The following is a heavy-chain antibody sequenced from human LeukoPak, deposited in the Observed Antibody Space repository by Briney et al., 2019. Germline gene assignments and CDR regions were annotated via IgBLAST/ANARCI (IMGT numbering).Heavy chain of an antibody. V-gene: IGHV7-4-1*02. J-gene: IGHJ4*02. Sequence: RASVKVSCKASGYTFSGSDMNWVRQAPGQGLEWVGWININTGNPTYVRHFTGRFVFSLDTSVSTAYLQISSLKAEDTAVYYCARGDWVAWGQGTLVTVSS. D-gene: IGHD3-9*01. CDR1: GYTFSGSD. CDR2: ININTGNP. CDR3: ARGDWVA.